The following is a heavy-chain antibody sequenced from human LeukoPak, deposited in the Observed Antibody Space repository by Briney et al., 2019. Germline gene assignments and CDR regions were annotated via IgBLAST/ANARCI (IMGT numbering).Heavy chain of an antibody. CDR1: GFTFSSYV. Sequence: GGSLRLSCAASGFTFSSYVMHWVRQAPGKGLEWVAIISYDGSNEYYADSVKGRFTISRDNSKNTLYLQMNSLRAADTAVYYCARVDYRGGGYFMDVWGRGTPVTVSS. D-gene: IGHD4-11*01. J-gene: IGHJ6*03. CDR3: ARVDYRGGGYFMDV. CDR2: ISYDGSNE. V-gene: IGHV3-30*04.